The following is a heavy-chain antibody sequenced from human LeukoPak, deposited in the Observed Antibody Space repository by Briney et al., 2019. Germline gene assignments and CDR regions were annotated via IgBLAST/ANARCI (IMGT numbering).Heavy chain of an antibody. CDR2: ISSSGSVI. J-gene: IGHJ4*02. CDR1: GFTFSSYW. V-gene: IGHV3-48*01. Sequence: GGSLRLSCAASGFTFSSYWMNWVRQAPGKGLEWLSYISSSGSVIFYAESVKGRFTVSRDNAKDSLYLQMNSLRAEDTAIYYCAREGGYSYGPDCWGQGTLVTVSS. CDR3: AREGGYSYGPDC. D-gene: IGHD5-18*01.